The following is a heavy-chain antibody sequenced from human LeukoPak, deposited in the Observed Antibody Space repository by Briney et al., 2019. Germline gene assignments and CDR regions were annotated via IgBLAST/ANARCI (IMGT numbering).Heavy chain of an antibody. CDR2: IYYSGGA. CDR3: ARHSSGFFSPLRH. D-gene: IGHD3-22*01. CDR1: GDSLRKSTFY. J-gene: IGHJ4*02. V-gene: IGHV4-39*07. Sequence: TSETLSLTCTVSGDSLRKSTFYWVWIRQPPGKGLEWIGSIYYSGGADYNPSLQSRVTISVDTSKNEFSLNLRSVTAADTAVYYCARHSSGFFSPLRHWGRGTLVAVSS.